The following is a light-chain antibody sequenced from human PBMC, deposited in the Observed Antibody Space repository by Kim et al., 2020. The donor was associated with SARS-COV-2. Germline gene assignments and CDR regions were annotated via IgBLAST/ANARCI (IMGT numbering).Light chain of an antibody. V-gene: IGKV1-5*03. Sequence: SASVGARVTITGRASQTISTWLAWYQQKPGKAPNLLIYLASTLESGVPSRFIGSGSGTEFTLTIDSLQPDDFATYYCQHYSRFPYTLGQGTKLEI. J-gene: IGKJ2*01. CDR3: QHYSRFPYT. CDR1: QTISTW. CDR2: LAS.